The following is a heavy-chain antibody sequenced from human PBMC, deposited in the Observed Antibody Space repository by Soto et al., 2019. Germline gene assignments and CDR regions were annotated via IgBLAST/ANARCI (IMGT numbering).Heavy chain of an antibody. CDR1: GYTFTGYY. D-gene: IGHD3-22*01. CDR3: AKSDYDSSGYYGPFDY. V-gene: IGHV1-2*04. J-gene: IGHJ4*02. CDR2: INPNSGGI. Sequence: ASVKVSCKASGYTFTGYYMHWVRQAPGQGLEWMGWINPNSGGINYAQKFQGWVTMTRDTSISTAYMELSRLRSDDTAVYYCAKSDYDSSGYYGPFDYWGQGTLVTVSS.